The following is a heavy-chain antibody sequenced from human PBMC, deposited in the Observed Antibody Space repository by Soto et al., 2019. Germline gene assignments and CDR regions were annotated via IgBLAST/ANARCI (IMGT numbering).Heavy chain of an antibody. D-gene: IGHD2-15*01. V-gene: IGHV3-48*02. J-gene: IGHJ4*02. CDR3: TRGWSCSGGSCYSDY. CDR1: GFIFSSYS. CDR2: ISSSSTTV. Sequence: ESGGDLVQPGGSLRLSCAASGFIFSSYSMNWVRQAPGKGLEWVSYISSSSTTVYYAGSVKGRFTISRDNAKNSLYLQMNSLRDEDTAVYYCTRGWSCSGGSCYSDYWGQGTLVTVSS.